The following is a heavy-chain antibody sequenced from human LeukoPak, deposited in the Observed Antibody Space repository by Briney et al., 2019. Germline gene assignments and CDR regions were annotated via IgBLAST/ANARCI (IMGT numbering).Heavy chain of an antibody. V-gene: IGHV1-2*02. CDR1: GYTFTGYY. Sequence: GESLKISCKGSGYTFTGYYMHWVRQAPGQGLEWMGWINPNSGGTNYAQKFQGRVTMTRDTSISTAYMELSRLRSDDTAVYYCARGELVTWFDYWGQGTLVTVSS. D-gene: IGHD1-1*01. CDR2: INPNSGGT. J-gene: IGHJ4*02. CDR3: ARGELVTWFDY.